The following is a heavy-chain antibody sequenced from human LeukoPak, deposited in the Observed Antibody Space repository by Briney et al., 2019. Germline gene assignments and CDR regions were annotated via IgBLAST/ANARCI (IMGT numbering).Heavy chain of an antibody. J-gene: IGHJ4*02. CDR1: GGTFSSYA. D-gene: IGHD3-10*01. Sequence: SVKVSCKASGGTFSSYAISWVRQAPGQGLEWMGRIIPILGIANYAQKFQGRVTITADKSTSTAYMELSSLRSEDTAVYYCARDQLVRGVNFDYWGQGTLVTVSS. V-gene: IGHV1-69*04. CDR2: IIPILGIA. CDR3: ARDQLVRGVNFDY.